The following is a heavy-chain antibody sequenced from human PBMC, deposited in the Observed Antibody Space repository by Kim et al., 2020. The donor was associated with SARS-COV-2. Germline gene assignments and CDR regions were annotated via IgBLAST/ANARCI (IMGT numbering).Heavy chain of an antibody. J-gene: IGHJ6*02. V-gene: IGHV3-21*01. CDR1: GFTFSSYS. CDR3: AREPQGYSSSWYLPGGMDV. Sequence: GGSLRLSCAASGFTFSSYSMNWVRQAPGKGLEWVSSISSSSSYIYYADSVKGRFTISRDNAKNSLYLQMNSLRAEDTAVYYCAREPQGYSSSWYLPGGMDVWGQGTTVTVSS. CDR2: ISSSSSYI. D-gene: IGHD6-13*01.